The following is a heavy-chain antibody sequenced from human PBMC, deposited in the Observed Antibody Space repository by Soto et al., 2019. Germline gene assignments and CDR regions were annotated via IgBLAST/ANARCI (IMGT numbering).Heavy chain of an antibody. V-gene: IGHV1-69*12. CDR3: ARPMRYYYDSSGQSAWFDP. CDR2: IIPIFGTA. J-gene: IGHJ5*02. Sequence: QVQLVQSGAEVKKPGSSVKVSCKASGGTFNSYAISWVRQAPGQGLEWMGGIIPIFGTAKYAQKFQGRVTIAADESTSTAYMELSILRSEDTAVYYCARPMRYYYDSSGQSAWFDPWGQGTLVTVSS. CDR1: GGTFNSYA. D-gene: IGHD3-22*01.